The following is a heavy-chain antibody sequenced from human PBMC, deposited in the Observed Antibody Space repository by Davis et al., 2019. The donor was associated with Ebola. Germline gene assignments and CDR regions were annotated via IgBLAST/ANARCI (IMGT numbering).Heavy chain of an antibody. J-gene: IGHJ4*02. Sequence: GESLKISCKGSGYRFTSYWISWVRQMPGKGLEWMGIIYPGDSDTRYSPSFQGQVTISADKSIRTAYLHWNSLKASDTATYYCARQGTTSWDSWGQGTLVTVSS. CDR3: ARQGTTSWDS. D-gene: IGHD2-2*01. CDR1: GYRFTSYW. V-gene: IGHV5-51*01. CDR2: IYPGDSDT.